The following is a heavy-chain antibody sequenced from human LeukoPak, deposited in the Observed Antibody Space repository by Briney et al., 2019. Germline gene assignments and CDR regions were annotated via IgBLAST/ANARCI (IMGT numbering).Heavy chain of an antibody. CDR2: IYYSGST. CDR3: ARKHYDILTGYHYDAFDI. J-gene: IGHJ3*02. Sequence: TSETLSLTCTVSGGSISSGGYYWSWIRQHPGKGLEWIGYIYYSGSTYYNPSLKSRVTISVDTSKNQFSLKLSSVTAADTAVYYCARKHYDILTGYHYDAFDIWGQGTMVTVSS. CDR1: GGSISSGGYY. V-gene: IGHV4-31*03. D-gene: IGHD3-9*01.